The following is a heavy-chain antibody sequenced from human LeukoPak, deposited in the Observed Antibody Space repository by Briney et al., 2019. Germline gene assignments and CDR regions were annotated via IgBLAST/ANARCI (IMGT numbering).Heavy chain of an antibody. J-gene: IGHJ4*02. Sequence: SGTLSLTCAVSGGSISSSNWWAWVRQPPGKGRDWIGEIYHSGITNYNPSLKSGVTISIDKSKNHFSLKLSSVTAADTAVSYCARDVLGPAGYFDYWGQGTLVTVSS. CDR3: ARDVLGPAGYFDY. CDR1: GGSISSSNW. CDR2: IYHSGIT. V-gene: IGHV4-4*02.